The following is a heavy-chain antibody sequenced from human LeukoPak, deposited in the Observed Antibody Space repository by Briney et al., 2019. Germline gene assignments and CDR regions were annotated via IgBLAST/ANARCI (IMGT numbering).Heavy chain of an antibody. J-gene: IGHJ6*03. CDR2: INPNSGGT. V-gene: IGHV1-2*02. CDR3: ARVRGSGYFPYYYYYMDV. D-gene: IGHD3-3*01. Sequence: GASVKVSCKASGYTFTGYYMHWVRQAPGQGLEWMGWINPNSGGTNYAQKFQGRVTMTRDTSISTAYMELSRLRSDDTAVYYCARVRGSGYFPYYYYYMDVWGKGTTVTVSS. CDR1: GYTFTGYY.